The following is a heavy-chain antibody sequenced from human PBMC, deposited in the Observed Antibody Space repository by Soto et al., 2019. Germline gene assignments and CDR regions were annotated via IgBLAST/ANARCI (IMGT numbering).Heavy chain of an antibody. V-gene: IGHV3-74*01. Sequence: EVQLVESGGGLVQPGGSLRLSCAASGFTFSSYWMHWVRQAPGKGLVWVSRINSDGSSTSYADSVKGRFTISRDNAKNTPYLQMNSLRAEDTAVYYCARALMVRGVINYYYYYMDVWGKGTTVTVSS. CDR3: ARALMVRGVINYYYYYMDV. CDR2: INSDGSST. D-gene: IGHD3-10*01. CDR1: GFTFSSYW. J-gene: IGHJ6*03.